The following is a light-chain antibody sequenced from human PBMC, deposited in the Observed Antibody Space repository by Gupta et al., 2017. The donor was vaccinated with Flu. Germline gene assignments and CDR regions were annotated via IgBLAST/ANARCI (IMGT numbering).Light chain of an antibody. CDR3: RQGKRWPYA. V-gene: IGKV2-30*02. J-gene: IGKJ2*01. CDR2: KVS. Sequence: VPLGQPASISCRSSQSRVHNNGNTYLHWFQQRPGQSPRRLIYKVSNRDTGVPDRFSGSGSSTDFTLNISRVEADDVGIYYCRQGKRWPYAFGQGPKLEI. CDR1: QSRVHNNGNTY.